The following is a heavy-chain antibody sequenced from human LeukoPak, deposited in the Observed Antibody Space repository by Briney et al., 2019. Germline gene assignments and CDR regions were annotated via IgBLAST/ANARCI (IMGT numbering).Heavy chain of an antibody. D-gene: IGHD3-16*01. CDR3: ARRSFEGYGS. CDR2: MNPNSGNT. Sequence: GASVKVSCKASGYTFTIYDINWVRQATGQGLEWMGWMNPNSGNTGYAQKFQGRVTMTRYTSISTAYMELSSLRSEDTAVYYCARRSFEGYGSWGQGTLVTVSS. J-gene: IGHJ5*02. V-gene: IGHV1-8*01. CDR1: GYTFTIYD.